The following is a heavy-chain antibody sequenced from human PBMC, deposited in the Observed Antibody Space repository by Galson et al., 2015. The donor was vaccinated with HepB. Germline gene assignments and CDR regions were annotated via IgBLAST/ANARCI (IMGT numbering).Heavy chain of an antibody. J-gene: IGHJ6*03. V-gene: IGHV3-9*01. CDR3: AKSGSYYSGYYYMDV. D-gene: IGHD1-26*01. Sequence: SLRLSCAASGFTFDDYAMHWVRQAPGKGLEWVSGISWNSGSIGYADSVKGRFTISRDNAKNSLYLQMNSLRAEDTALYYCAKSGSYYSGYYYMDVWGKGTTVTVSS. CDR1: GFTFDDYA. CDR2: ISWNSGSI.